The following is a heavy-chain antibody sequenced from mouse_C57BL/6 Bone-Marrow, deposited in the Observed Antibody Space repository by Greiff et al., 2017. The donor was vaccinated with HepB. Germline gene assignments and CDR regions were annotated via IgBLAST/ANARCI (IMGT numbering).Heavy chain of an antibody. Sequence: VKLMESGPELVKPGASVKISCKASGYAFSSSWMNWVKQRPGKGLEWIGRIYPGDGDTNYNGKFKGKATLTADKSSSTAYMQLSSLTSEDSAVYFCARDGYYKAWFAYWGQGTLVTVSA. D-gene: IGHD2-3*01. CDR1: GYAFSSSW. V-gene: IGHV1-82*01. J-gene: IGHJ3*01. CDR3: ARDGYYKAWFAY. CDR2: IYPGDGDT.